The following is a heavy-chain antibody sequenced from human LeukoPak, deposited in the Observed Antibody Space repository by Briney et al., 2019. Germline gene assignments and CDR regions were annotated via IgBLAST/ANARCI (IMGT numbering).Heavy chain of an antibody. D-gene: IGHD5-12*01. V-gene: IGHV3-23*01. CDR2: NSGSGGSP. J-gene: IGHJ6*02. CDR3: AKDRQSGYAPYDMDL. CDR1: GFTFSSYA. Sequence: GSLSLSCAASGFTFSSYAMSWVRQAPGKGLGWVSANSGSGGSPLSAEPATGRFPISRDNSKTTLYLHMNSLRADDTAVYYCAKDRQSGYAPYDMDLWGRGTTVTVSS.